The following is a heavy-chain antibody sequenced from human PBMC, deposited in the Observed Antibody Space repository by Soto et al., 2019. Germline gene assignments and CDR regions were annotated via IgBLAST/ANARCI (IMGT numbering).Heavy chain of an antibody. CDR2: IYYTGST. CDR3: ARADYGDRGLAFDS. CDR1: GASTGSGGYY. D-gene: IGHD4-17*01. J-gene: IGHJ4*02. V-gene: IGHV4-31*03. Sequence: QVQLQESGPGLVKTSQTLSLTCTVSGASTGSGGYYWSWIRQHPGKGLEWIGYIYYTGSTYYSPSLKSRASISVDTSKYEFSLKLDSVTAADTAVYYCARADYGDRGLAFDSWGQGTLVTVSS.